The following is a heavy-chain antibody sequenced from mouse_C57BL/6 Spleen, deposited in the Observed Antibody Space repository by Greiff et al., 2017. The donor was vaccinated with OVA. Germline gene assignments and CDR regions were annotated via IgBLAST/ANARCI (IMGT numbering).Heavy chain of an antibody. Sequence: EVMLVESGGGLVKPGGSLKLSCAASGFTFSSYTMSWVRQTPEKRLEWVATISGGCGNTYYPDSGKGRFTISRDNAKNTLYLQMSSLRSEDTALYYCARHGSYSNYYFDYWGQGTTLTVSS. CDR1: GFTFSSYT. CDR3: ARHGSYSNYYFDY. V-gene: IGHV5-9*01. J-gene: IGHJ2*01. CDR2: ISGGCGNT. D-gene: IGHD2-5*01.